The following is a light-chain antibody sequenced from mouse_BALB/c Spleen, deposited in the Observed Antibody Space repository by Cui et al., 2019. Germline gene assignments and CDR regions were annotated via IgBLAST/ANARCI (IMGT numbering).Light chain of an antibody. CDR3: LQYDEFPYT. J-gene: IGKJ2*01. CDR2: RAN. Sequence: DIKMTQSPSSMYASLGERVTITCKASKSINSYLSWFQQKQVKSPKTLIYRANRLVDGVPSRFSGSGSGQDYSLTISSLEYEDMGIYYCLQYDEFPYTFGGGTKLEIK. V-gene: IGKV14-111*01. CDR1: KSINSY.